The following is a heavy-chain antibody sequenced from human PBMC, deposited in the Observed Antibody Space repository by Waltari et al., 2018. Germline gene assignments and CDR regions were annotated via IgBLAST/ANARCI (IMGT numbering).Heavy chain of an antibody. Sequence: EVQLVESGGGLVQPGRSLTLSCVASGFTFDEHAMHWVRHVPGKGREWVSNINWNGGKMDYSDSVKGRFTISRDNAKNSLYLQMNSLRGDDTALYYCAREFAGGYVFDLWGQGTLVTVSS. V-gene: IGHV3-9*01. CDR2: INWNGGKM. CDR1: GFTFDEHA. J-gene: IGHJ4*02. CDR3: AREFAGGYVFDL. D-gene: IGHD5-12*01.